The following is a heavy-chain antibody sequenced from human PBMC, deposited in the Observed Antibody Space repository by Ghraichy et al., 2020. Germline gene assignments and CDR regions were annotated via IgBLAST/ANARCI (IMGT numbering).Heavy chain of an antibody. CDR1: GFTFSSYS. CDR3: ARVYTHREYSSSSHFAY. J-gene: IGHJ4*02. Sequence: GGSLRLSCAASGFTFSSYSMNWVRQAPGKGLEWVSYISSSGSTIYYADSVKGRFTISRDNAKNSLYLQMNSLRDEDTAVYYCARVYTHREYSSSSHFAYWGQGTMVTVS. V-gene: IGHV3-48*02. CDR2: ISSSGSTI. D-gene: IGHD6-6*01.